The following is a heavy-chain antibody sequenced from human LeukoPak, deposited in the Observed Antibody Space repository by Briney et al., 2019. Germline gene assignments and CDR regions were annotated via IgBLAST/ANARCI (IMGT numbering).Heavy chain of an antibody. CDR2: IYPSDSDT. CDR1: GYTFVDYW. D-gene: IGHD2-21*02. V-gene: IGHV5-51*01. CDR3: ARFRCGGDCHSDF. Sequence: GESLKISCRGSGYTFVDYWSGWVRQMPGKGLEWIGLIYPSDSDTRYSPSFQGQVTISADATMNTAFLQWSSLKASDTAIYYCARFRCGGDCHSDFWGQGTLVTVAS. J-gene: IGHJ4*02.